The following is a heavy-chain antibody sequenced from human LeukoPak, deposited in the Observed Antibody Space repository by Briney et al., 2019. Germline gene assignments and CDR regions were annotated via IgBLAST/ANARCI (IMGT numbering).Heavy chain of an antibody. Sequence: ASVKVSCKASGYTFTGYYMHWVRQAPGQGLEWMGWINPNSGGTDYAQKFQGRVTMTRDTSISTAYMELSRLRSDDTAVYYCASLGSGWSSAFDYWGQGTLVTVSS. D-gene: IGHD6-19*01. CDR3: ASLGSGWSSAFDY. CDR2: INPNSGGT. J-gene: IGHJ4*02. V-gene: IGHV1-2*02. CDR1: GYTFTGYY.